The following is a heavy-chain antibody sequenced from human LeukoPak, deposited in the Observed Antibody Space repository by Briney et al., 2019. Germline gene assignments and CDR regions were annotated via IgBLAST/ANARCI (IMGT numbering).Heavy chain of an antibody. D-gene: IGHD3/OR15-3a*01. J-gene: IGHJ4*02. V-gene: IGHV3-23*01. CDR3: AKGRGLVSPDDH. CDR1: GFTFSSHT. Sequence: GGSLRLSCAASGFTFSSHTMTWVRQAPRKGLEWVSAISNSGGSTYYADSVKGRFTISRDNSKNTLYLQMNSLKAEDTAVYYCAKGRGLVSPDDHWGQGTLVTVSS. CDR2: ISNSGGST.